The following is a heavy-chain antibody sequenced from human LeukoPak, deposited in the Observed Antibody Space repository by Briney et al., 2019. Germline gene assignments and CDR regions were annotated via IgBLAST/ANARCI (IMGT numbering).Heavy chain of an antibody. V-gene: IGHV4-34*01. J-gene: IGHJ4*02. Sequence: PSETLSLTCAVCGGSFSGYYWSWIRQPPGKGLEWIGEINHSGSTNYNPSLKSRVTISVDTSKNQFSLKLSSVTAADTAVYYCARGCPEYSSWGQGTLVTVSS. CDR3: ARGCPEYSS. CDR2: INHSGST. D-gene: IGHD6-6*01. CDR1: GGSFSGYY.